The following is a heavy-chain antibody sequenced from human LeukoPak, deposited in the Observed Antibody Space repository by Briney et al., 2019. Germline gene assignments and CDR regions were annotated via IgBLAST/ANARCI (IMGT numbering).Heavy chain of an antibody. J-gene: IGHJ4*02. D-gene: IGHD3-16*01. V-gene: IGHV4-59*01. CDR1: GASSGGYY. CDR2: FYYSGST. Sequence: SETLSLTCTVSGASSGGYYWSWIRQPPGKGLVWIGHFYYSGSTNYNPSLKSRVTISRDTSKKQFSLKLSSVTAADTAVYYCARGIMSSVPLYDFWGQGTLVTVSS. CDR3: ARGIMSSVPLYDF.